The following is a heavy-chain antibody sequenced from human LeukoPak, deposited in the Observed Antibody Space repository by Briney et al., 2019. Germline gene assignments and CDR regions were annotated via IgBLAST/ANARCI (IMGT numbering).Heavy chain of an antibody. CDR2: ISVYNGST. V-gene: IGHV1-18*01. CDR1: GYTFSSYG. CDR3: ARWGDYYGHY. J-gene: IGHJ4*02. Sequence: ASVKVSCKASGYTFSSYGISWVRQAPGQGLEWMGWISVYNGSTNYAQKLQGRVTMTTDTSTGTAYMELRSLRSDDTAVYYCARWGDYYGHYWGQGTLVTVSS. D-gene: IGHD3-10*01.